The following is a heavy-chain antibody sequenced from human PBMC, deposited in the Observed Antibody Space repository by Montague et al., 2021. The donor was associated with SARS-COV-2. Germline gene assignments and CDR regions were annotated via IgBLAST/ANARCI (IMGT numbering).Heavy chain of an antibody. CDR2: LSSSGSTI. Sequence: SLRLSCAASGFTFSSYEMNWVRQAPGKGLEWVSYLSSSGSTIYYXXSLKGRFTISRDNAKNSLYLQMNSLRAEDTAVYYCASGDFDYYYYGMDVWGQGTTVTVSS. D-gene: IGHD4-17*01. J-gene: IGHJ6*02. V-gene: IGHV3-48*03. CDR3: ASGDFDYYYYGMDV. CDR1: GFTFSSYE.